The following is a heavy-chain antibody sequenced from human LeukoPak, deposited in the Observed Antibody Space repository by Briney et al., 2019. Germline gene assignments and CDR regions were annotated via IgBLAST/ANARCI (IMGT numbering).Heavy chain of an antibody. CDR1: GASIRSGDYY. CDR2: IYDSGST. J-gene: IGHJ3*02. V-gene: IGHV4-30-4*01. Sequence: SQTLSLTCTVSGASIRSGDYYWSWIRQPPGKGLEWIGYIYDSGSTYYNPSLKSRITISVDTSENRFSLKLGSVTATDTAVYYCARDCSGGSCYGAFDIWGQGTMVTVSS. D-gene: IGHD2-15*01. CDR3: ARDCSGGSCYGAFDI.